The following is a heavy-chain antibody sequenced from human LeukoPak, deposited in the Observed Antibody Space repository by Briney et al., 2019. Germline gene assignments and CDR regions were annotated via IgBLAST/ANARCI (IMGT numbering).Heavy chain of an antibody. D-gene: IGHD3-22*01. V-gene: IGHV3-23*01. J-gene: IGHJ4*02. CDR1: GFTFSSYA. Sequence: GGSLRLSCAASGFTFSSYAMSWVRQAPGKGLEWVSAISGSGGSTYYADSVKGRFTISRDNSKNTLYLQMNSLRAEDTAVYYCAKDMYYDSSGYPGYWGQGTLVTVSS. CDR3: AKDMYYDSSGYPGY. CDR2: ISGSGGST.